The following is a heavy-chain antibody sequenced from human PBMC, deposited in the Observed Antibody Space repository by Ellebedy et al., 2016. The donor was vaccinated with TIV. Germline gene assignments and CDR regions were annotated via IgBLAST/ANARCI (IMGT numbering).Heavy chain of an antibody. CDR1: GYSFTSYW. CDR2: IYPGDSDT. V-gene: IGHV5-51*01. D-gene: IGHD1-20*01. CDR3: ARQARYNWNEKHVDAFDI. Sequence: GESLKISCKGSGYSFTSYWIGWVRQMPGKGLEWMGIIYPGDSDTRYSPSFQGQVTISADKSISTAYLQWSSLKASDTAMYYCARQARYNWNEKHVDAFDIWGQGTMVTVSS. J-gene: IGHJ3*02.